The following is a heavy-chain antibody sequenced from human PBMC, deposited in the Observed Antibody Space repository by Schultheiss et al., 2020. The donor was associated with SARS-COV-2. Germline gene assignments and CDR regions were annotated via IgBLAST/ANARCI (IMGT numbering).Heavy chain of an antibody. J-gene: IGHJ3*02. Sequence: SETLSLTCTVSGGSISSSSYYWGWIRQPPGKGLEWIGSIYYSGSTYYNPSLKSRVTISVDTSKNQFSLKLSSVTAADTAVYYCAREGGSYNHAFDIWGQGTMVTVSS. CDR3: AREGGSYNHAFDI. CDR1: GGSISSSSYY. V-gene: IGHV4-39*07. CDR2: IYYSGST. D-gene: IGHD1-26*01.